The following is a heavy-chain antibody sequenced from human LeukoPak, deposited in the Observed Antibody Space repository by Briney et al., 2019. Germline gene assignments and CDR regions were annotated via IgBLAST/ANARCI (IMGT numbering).Heavy chain of an antibody. V-gene: IGHV1-46*01. CDR3: ARGNSVGDIAWWFDP. D-gene: IGHD3-16*02. CDR2: INPSGSST. Sequence: ASVKVSCKASGYSFTSHYMHWVRQAPGQELEWMGLINPSGSSTLYAQKSQGRVTMTRDMSTTTDYMELSSLRSEDTAVYYCARGNSVGDIAWWFDPWGQGTLVTVSS. J-gene: IGHJ5*02. CDR1: GYSFTSHY.